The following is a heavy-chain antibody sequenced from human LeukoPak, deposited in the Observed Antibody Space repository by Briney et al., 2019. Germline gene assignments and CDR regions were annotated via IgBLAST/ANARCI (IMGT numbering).Heavy chain of an antibody. V-gene: IGHV4-34*01. CDR3: ARSFVVVVPAAPYYFDY. Sequence: GSLRLSCAASGFTFSSYAMSWIRQPPGKGLEWIGEINHSGSTNYNPSLKSRVTISVDTSKNQFSLKLSSVTAADTAVYYCARSFVVVVPAAPYYFDYWGQGTLVTVSS. CDR2: INHSGST. D-gene: IGHD2-2*01. J-gene: IGHJ4*02. CDR1: GFTFSSYA.